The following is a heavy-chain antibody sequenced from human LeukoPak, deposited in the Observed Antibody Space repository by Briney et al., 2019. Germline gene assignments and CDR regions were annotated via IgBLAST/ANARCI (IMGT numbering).Heavy chain of an antibody. CDR2: IYYSGST. CDR3: ARFFGSAFDI. Sequence: SETLSLTYTVSGGSISSYYWSWIRQPPGKGLEWIGYIYYSGSTNYNPSLKSRVTISVDTSKNQFSLKLSSVTAADTAVYYCARFFGSAFDIWGQGTMVTVSS. D-gene: IGHD3-10*01. J-gene: IGHJ3*02. V-gene: IGHV4-59*01. CDR1: GGSISSYY.